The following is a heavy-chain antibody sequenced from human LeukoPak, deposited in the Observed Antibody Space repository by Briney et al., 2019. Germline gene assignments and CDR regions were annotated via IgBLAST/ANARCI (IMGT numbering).Heavy chain of an antibody. CDR3: ASGPIVVVISVDRAFDI. V-gene: IGHV4-34*01. J-gene: IGHJ3*02. CDR1: GGSFSGYY. Sequence: PSETLSLTCAGHGGSFSGYYWSWIRQPPGKGLEWIGEINHSGSTNYNPSLKSRVTISVDTSKNQFSLKLSSVTAADTAVYYCASGPIVVVISVDRAFDIWGQGTMVTVSS. CDR2: INHSGST. D-gene: IGHD3-22*01.